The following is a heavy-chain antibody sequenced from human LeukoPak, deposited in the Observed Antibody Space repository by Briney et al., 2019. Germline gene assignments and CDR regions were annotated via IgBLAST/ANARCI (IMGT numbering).Heavy chain of an antibody. Sequence: SETLSLTCTVSGGSISSGSYFWNWIRQPAGKGLEWIGRIYTSGSTDYNPSPKSRVTISLDTSKNQFSLKLSSVTAADTAVYYGARGGYYDSSGARDAFDIWGQGTMVTVSS. D-gene: IGHD3-22*01. CDR1: GGSISSGSYF. CDR2: IYTSGST. J-gene: IGHJ3*02. CDR3: ARGGYYDSSGARDAFDI. V-gene: IGHV4-61*02.